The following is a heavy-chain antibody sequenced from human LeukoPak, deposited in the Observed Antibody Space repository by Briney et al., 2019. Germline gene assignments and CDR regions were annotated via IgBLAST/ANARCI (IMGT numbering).Heavy chain of an antibody. Sequence: GGSLRLSCAASGFTFSNAYMSWVRQAPGKGLEWVGRIKSKTDGGTTDYAAPVKGRFTISRDDSKNTLYLQMNSLKTEDTAVYYCTTDLLTIFGVTNNYWGQGTLVTVSP. V-gene: IGHV3-15*01. J-gene: IGHJ4*02. CDR3: TTDLLTIFGVTNNY. D-gene: IGHD3-3*01. CDR2: IKSKTDGGTT. CDR1: GFTFSNAY.